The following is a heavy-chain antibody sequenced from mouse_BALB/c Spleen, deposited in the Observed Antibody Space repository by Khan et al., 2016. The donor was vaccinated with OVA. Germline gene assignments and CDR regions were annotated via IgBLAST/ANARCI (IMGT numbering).Heavy chain of an antibody. D-gene: IGHD2-14*01. Sequence: QVQLKQSGAELARPGVSVKMSCKASGYTFTSNTMHWIKQRPGQGLEWIGYINPRSGYTIYNQKFKDKATLTADISSSTAYMQLSSLTSDDSAVYYCARRTTDYAMDYWGQGTSVTVSS. J-gene: IGHJ4*01. CDR3: ARRTTDYAMDY. CDR2: INPRSGYT. V-gene: IGHV1-4*01. CDR1: GYTFTSNT.